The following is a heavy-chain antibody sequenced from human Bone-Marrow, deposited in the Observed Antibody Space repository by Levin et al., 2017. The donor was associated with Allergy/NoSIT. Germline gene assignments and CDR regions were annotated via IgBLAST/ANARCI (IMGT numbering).Heavy chain of an antibody. V-gene: IGHV3-53*01. CDR2: LYSGDTT. CDR3: ERYCSSASCYFDAFDI. CDR1: GFSVSDNY. Sequence: GGSLRLSCVAAGFSVSDNYMSWVRQAPGKGLEWVSVLYSGDTTTFYADSVKGRFTISRDNSKNTLYLQMDSLRAEDTAIYYCERYCSSASCYFDAFDIWGQGTMVTVSS. D-gene: IGHD2-2*01. J-gene: IGHJ3*02.